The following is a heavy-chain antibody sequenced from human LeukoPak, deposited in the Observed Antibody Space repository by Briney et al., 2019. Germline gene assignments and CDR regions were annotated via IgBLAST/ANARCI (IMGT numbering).Heavy chain of an antibody. D-gene: IGHD3-3*01. CDR1: GFTFSSCA. J-gene: IGHJ4*02. CDR3: AKATRGACYDFWSGPYYFDY. CDR2: ISGSGGST. Sequence: GGSLRLSCAASGFTFSSCAMNWVRQAPGKGLEWVSTISGSGGSTYYADSVKGRLTISRDNSKNTLYLQMNSLRAEDTAVYYCAKATRGACYDFWSGPYYFDYWGQGTLVTVSS. V-gene: IGHV3-23*01.